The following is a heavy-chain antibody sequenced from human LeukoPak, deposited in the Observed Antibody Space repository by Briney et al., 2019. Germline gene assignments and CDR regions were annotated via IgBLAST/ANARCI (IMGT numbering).Heavy chain of an antibody. V-gene: IGHV3-21*01. CDR2: ISSSSSYI. D-gene: IGHD3-10*01. Sequence: PGGSLRLSCAASGFTFITYSMNWVRQAPGRGLEWVSSISSSSSYIYYADSVRGRFTISIDNPKNSLYLQMNSLRAEDTAVYYCARVALVSGPSYGSESEAADYWGQGTLVTVSS. CDR3: ARVALVSGPSYGSESEAADY. CDR1: GFTFITYS. J-gene: IGHJ4*02.